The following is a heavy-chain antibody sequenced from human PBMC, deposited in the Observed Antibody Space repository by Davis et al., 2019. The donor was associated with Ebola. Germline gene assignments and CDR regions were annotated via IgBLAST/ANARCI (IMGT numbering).Heavy chain of an antibody. J-gene: IGHJ2*01. CDR1: GGTFSSYA. V-gene: IGHV1-69*10. D-gene: IGHD2-21*01. CDR3: AVVGNAGTPWYFDL. Sequence: SVKVSCKASGGTFSSYAISWVRQAPGQGLEWMGGIIPILGIANYAQKFQGRVTITADESTSTAYMELSSLRSEDTAVYYCAVVGNAGTPWYFDLWGRGTLVTVSS. CDR2: IIPILGIA.